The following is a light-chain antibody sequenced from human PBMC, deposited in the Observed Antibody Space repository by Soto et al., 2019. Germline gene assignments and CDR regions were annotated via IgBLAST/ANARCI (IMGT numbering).Light chain of an antibody. CDR3: SSYAGSNNFV. V-gene: IGLV2-8*01. Sequence: QSALTQPPSATGSPGQSVTISCTGTSSDIGGYNYVSWYQHHPGKAPELIIYEVNKRPSGVPGRFSGSKSGNTDSLTVSRLQTEDEADYYCSSYAGSNNFVFGTGTKVTVL. CDR2: EVN. CDR1: SSDIGGYNY. J-gene: IGLJ1*01.